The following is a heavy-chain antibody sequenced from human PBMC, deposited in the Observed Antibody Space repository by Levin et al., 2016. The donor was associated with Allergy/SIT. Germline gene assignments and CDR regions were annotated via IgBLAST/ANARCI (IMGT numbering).Heavy chain of an antibody. V-gene: IGHV3-30*04. Sequence: LSLTCAASGFTFSSYAMHWVRQAPGKGLEWVAVISYDGSNKYYADSVKGRFTISRDNSKNTLYLQMNSLRAEDTAVYYCAREELAKTRLFDYWGQGTLVTVSS. CDR3: AREELAKTRLFDY. J-gene: IGHJ4*02. D-gene: IGHD1-26*01. CDR1: GFTFSSYA. CDR2: ISYDGSNK.